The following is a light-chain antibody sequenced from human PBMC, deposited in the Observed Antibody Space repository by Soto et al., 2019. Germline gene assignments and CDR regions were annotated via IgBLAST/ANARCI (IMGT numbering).Light chain of an antibody. Sequence: IKLTQSPSSLSASVGDRVTITCRASQGISSYLAWYQQKPGKAPKLLIYSASTLQGGVPSRFSGSGSGTDFTLTISSLQPEDFATYYCQQLNNYPLTFGQGTRLEIK. CDR3: QQLNNYPLT. V-gene: IGKV1-9*01. CDR1: QGISSY. CDR2: SAS. J-gene: IGKJ5*01.